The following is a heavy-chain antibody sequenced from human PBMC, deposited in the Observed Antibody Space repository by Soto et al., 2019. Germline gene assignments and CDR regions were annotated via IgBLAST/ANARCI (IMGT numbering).Heavy chain of an antibody. CDR1: GGSISSNY. CDR2: VYNSGST. Sequence: SETLSLTCTVAGGSISSNYWTWIRQPPGKGLEWIGYVYNSGSTNYNPSLKSRVTISEDTSKSQFSLKVNSMTAADTAVYYCARYRREAVAGYTLDNWGQGILVTVSS. V-gene: IGHV4-59*01. J-gene: IGHJ4*02. CDR3: ARYRREAVAGYTLDN. D-gene: IGHD6-13*01.